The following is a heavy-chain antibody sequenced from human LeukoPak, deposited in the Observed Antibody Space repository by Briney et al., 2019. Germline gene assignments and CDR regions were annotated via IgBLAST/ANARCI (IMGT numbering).Heavy chain of an antibody. D-gene: IGHD3-3*01. J-gene: IGHJ4*02. CDR3: ARDPNFWSGYHRDYFDY. CDR1: GGSFSGYY. V-gene: IGHV4-4*07. CDR2: IYTSGST. Sequence: SETLSLTCAVYGGSFSGYYWSWIRQPAGKGLEWIGRIYTSGSTNYNPSLKSRVTMSVDTSKNQFSLKLSSVTAADTAVYYRARDPNFWSGYHRDYFDYWGQGTLVTVSS.